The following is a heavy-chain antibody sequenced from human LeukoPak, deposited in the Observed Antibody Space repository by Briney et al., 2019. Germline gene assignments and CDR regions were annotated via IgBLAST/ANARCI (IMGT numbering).Heavy chain of an antibody. Sequence: AGGSLRLSCAGSGFTLDDYAMHWVRQAPGKGLEWVSVISWNSGYIGYADSVKGRFTISRDNAKNSLYLQMNSLRAEDTAVYYCARDDCSSISCYHNWFDPWGQGTLVTVSS. CDR2: ISWNSGYI. V-gene: IGHV3-9*01. J-gene: IGHJ5*02. D-gene: IGHD2-2*01. CDR3: ARDDCSSISCYHNWFDP. CDR1: GFTLDDYA.